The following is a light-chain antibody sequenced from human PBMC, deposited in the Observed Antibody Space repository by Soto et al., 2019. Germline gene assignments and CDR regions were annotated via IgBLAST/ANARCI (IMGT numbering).Light chain of an antibody. CDR2: AAS. J-gene: IGKJ4*01. V-gene: IGKV1-39*01. Sequence: DIQMTQSPSSLSASVGDRVTITCRASQSISSYLNWYQQKPGKAPKLLIYAASSLQSGVPSRFSGSGSGTDFTLTISSLQPEDFALYYCQQYNIWPLTFGGGTQLEIK. CDR3: QQYNIWPLT. CDR1: QSISSY.